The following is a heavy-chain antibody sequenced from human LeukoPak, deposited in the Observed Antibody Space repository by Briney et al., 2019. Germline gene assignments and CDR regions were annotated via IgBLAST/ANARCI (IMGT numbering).Heavy chain of an antibody. CDR3: ARAPLGYSYGAALEYFQH. D-gene: IGHD5-18*01. CDR1: GFTFSSYW. J-gene: IGHJ1*01. Sequence: GGSLRLSCAASGFTFSSYWMHWVRQAPGRGLVWVSRINSDGSSTSYADSVKGRFTISRDNAKNTLYLQMNSLRAEDTAVYYCARAPLGYSYGAALEYFQHWGQGTLVTVSS. V-gene: IGHV3-74*01. CDR2: INSDGSST.